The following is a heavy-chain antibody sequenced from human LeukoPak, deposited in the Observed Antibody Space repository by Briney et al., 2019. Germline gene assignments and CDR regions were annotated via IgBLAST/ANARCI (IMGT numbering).Heavy chain of an antibody. Sequence: SETLSLTCTVSGGSISSSSYYWGRIRQPPGKGLEWIGSIYYSGSTYYNPSLKSRVTISVDTSKNQFSLKLSSVTAADTVVYYCARRELRFLEWLGKEYYYMDVWGKGTTVTVSS. V-gene: IGHV4-39*01. J-gene: IGHJ6*03. D-gene: IGHD3-3*01. CDR3: ARRELRFLEWLGKEYYYMDV. CDR1: GGSISSSSYY. CDR2: IYYSGST.